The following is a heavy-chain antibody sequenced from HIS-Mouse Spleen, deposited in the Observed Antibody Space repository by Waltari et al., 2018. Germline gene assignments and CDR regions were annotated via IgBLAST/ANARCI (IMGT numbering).Heavy chain of an antibody. Sequence: EVQLVESGGGLVQPGRSLRLACAASGFTFASYALHLGRQAPGKGLEWVSGISWNSGSIGYADSVKGRFTISRDNAKNSLYLQMNSLRAEDTALYYCAKKDPLTGDFDYWGQGTLVTVSS. CDR2: ISWNSGSI. CDR1: GFTFASYA. V-gene: IGHV3-9*01. J-gene: IGHJ4*02. D-gene: IGHD7-27*01. CDR3: AKKDPLTGDFDY.